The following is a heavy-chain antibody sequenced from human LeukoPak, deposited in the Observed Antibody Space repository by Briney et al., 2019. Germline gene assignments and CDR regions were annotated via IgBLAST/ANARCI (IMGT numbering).Heavy chain of an antibody. J-gene: IGHJ6*03. CDR1: GGTFTSHA. Sequence: ASVKVSCKASGGTFTSHAIAWVRQAPGQGPEWMGGIIPISGIADYAQKFQGRVTITTDESTSTAYMELRGLTSDDTAVYYCARGLQDQLFKALRYYYMEVWGEGTTVTGSS. CDR2: IIPISGIA. V-gene: IGHV1-69*05. D-gene: IGHD2-2*01. CDR3: ARGLQDQLFKALRYYYMEV.